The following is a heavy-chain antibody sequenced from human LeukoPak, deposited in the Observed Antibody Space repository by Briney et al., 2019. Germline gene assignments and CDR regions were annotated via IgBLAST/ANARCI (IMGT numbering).Heavy chain of an antibody. CDR1: GCTLSNYW. J-gene: IGHJ4*02. V-gene: IGHV3-74*01. CDR2: IDSDGSST. D-gene: IGHD6-19*01. Sequence: GGSLRLSCAASGCTLSNYWMHWVRQPPGKGLVWVSRIDSDGSSTSNVDSVKGRFTISRDNSKNTLYLQMSSLRAEDTAVYYCARGSSRSFDYWGQGTLVTVSS. CDR3: ARGSSRSFDY.